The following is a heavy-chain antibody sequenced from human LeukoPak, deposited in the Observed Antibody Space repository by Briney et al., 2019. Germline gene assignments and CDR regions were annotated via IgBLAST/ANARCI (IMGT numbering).Heavy chain of an antibody. J-gene: IGHJ4*02. CDR2: ISWSSGSI. D-gene: IGHD4-17*01. V-gene: IGHV3-9*01. CDR3: AKDYGDYGDYRRFDC. CDR1: GFTFDDYA. Sequence: GRSLRLSCAASGFTFDDYAMHWVRQPPGKGLEWVSGISWSSGSIGYADSVKGRFTISRDNAKNSLYLQMNGLRAEDTALYYCAKDYGDYGDYRRFDCWGQGTPVTVSS.